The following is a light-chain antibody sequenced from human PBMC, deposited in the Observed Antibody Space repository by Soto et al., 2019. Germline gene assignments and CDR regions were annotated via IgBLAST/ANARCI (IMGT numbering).Light chain of an antibody. CDR2: DAS. J-gene: IGKJ2*01. CDR1: QSVSSY. Sequence: EIVLTQSPGTLSLSPRERATLSCRASQSVSSYLAWYQQKPGQPPRLLIYDASNRATGIPARFSGSGSGTDVTLIISSLEPEDFAVYYCQQRSNRPPYTFGQGTKLEIK. V-gene: IGKV3-11*01. CDR3: QQRSNRPPYT.